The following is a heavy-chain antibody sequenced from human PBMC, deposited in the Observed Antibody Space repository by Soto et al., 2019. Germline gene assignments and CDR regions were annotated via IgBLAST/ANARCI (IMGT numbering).Heavy chain of an antibody. V-gene: IGHV3-23*01. J-gene: IGHJ4*02. CDR2: ISGSGDST. D-gene: IGHD6-13*01. Sequence: VQLLESGGGLVQPGGSLRLSCAASGFTFSAFAMSWVRQAPGKGLEWVSAISGSGDSTYYADSVKGRFTISRDISKNTLYLQMNTLRAEDTALYYCAKSYSSNWYDYFDYWGQGTLVTVSS. CDR1: GFTFSAFA. CDR3: AKSYSSNWYDYFDY.